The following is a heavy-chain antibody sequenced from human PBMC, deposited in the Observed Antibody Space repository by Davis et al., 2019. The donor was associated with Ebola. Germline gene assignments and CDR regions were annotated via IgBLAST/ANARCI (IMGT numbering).Heavy chain of an antibody. D-gene: IGHD4-11*01. J-gene: IGHJ4*02. CDR2: IWYDGSNK. CDR3: ARQGSNRNFDY. CDR1: GFTFSSYG. Sequence: GESLKISCAASGFTFSSYGMHWVRQAPGKGLEWVAVIWYDGSNKYYADSVKGRFTTSRDNSKNTLYLQMNSLRAEDTAVYYCARQGSNRNFDYWGQGTLVTVSS. V-gene: IGHV3-33*01.